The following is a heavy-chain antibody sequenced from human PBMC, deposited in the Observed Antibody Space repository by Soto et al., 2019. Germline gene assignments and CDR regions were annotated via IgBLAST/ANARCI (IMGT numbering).Heavy chain of an antibody. D-gene: IGHD5-18*01. CDR2: IYPGDSDT. CDR1: GYSFTSYW. J-gene: IGHJ6*03. CDR3: ARGHLDTAMPPPYYMDV. Sequence: PGESLKISCKGSGYSFTSYWIGWVRQMPGKGLEWKGIIYPGDSDTRYSPYFQGQVTISADKSISTAYLQWSSLKASDTVMYYCARGHLDTAMPPPYYMDVWGKGTTVTVSS. V-gene: IGHV5-51*01.